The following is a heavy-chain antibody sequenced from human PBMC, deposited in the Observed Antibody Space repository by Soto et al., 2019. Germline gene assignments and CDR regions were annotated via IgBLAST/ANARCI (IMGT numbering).Heavy chain of an antibody. D-gene: IGHD3-10*01. CDR3: ARPGNYGSGSYLYYLDY. V-gene: IGHV4-39*01. Sequence: PSETLPLTCTVSGGSISSSYYYWGWIRQPPWKGLEWIGSIYYSGSTYYNPSLKSRVTISVDTSKNQFSLKLSSVTAADTAVYYCARPGNYGSGSYLYYLDYWGQGTLVTV. CDR2: IYYSGST. J-gene: IGHJ4*02. CDR1: GGSISSSYYY.